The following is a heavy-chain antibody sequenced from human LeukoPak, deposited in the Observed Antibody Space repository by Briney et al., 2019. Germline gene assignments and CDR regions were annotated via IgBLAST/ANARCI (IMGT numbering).Heavy chain of an antibody. CDR1: GFTFSSYW. D-gene: IGHD3-22*01. J-gene: IGHJ6*02. CDR3: AKKYYYDSSGYYYGYYYGMDV. V-gene: IGHV3-23*01. CDR2: ISGSGGST. Sequence: GGSLRLSCAASGFTFSSYWMSWVRQAPGKGLEWVSAISGSGGSTYYADSVKGRFTISRDNSKNTLYLQMNSLRAEDTAVYYCAKKYYYDSSGYYYGYYYGMDVWGQGTTVTVSS.